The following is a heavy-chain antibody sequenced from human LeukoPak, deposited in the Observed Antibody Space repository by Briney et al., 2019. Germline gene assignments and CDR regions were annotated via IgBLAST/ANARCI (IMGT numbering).Heavy chain of an antibody. J-gene: IGHJ4*02. D-gene: IGHD3-22*01. V-gene: IGHV5-51*01. CDR2: IYPGDSDT. CDR1: GSSFTTYW. Sequence: GESLKISCKASGSSFTTYWIAWVRQMPGKGLECMGVIYPGDSDTRYSPSFQGQVTISADKSISTAYLQWNSLKASDTAMYYCARLTYYDNSGYLWGQGTLVTVSS. CDR3: ARLTYYDNSGYL.